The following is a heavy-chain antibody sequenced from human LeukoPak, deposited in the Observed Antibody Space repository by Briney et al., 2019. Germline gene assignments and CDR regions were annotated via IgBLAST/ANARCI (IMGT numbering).Heavy chain of an antibody. D-gene: IGHD2-21*02. CDR2: IYSSGST. CDR1: GSSISSYY. J-gene: IGHJ3*02. Sequence: SETLSLTCAVSGSSISSYYWSWIRQPAGKGLEWIGRIYSSGSTNYSPSLKSRVTMSVDMSKNQFSLKLSSVTAADTAVYYCARQGLAYCGGDCYSFDIWGQGTMVTVSS. V-gene: IGHV4-4*07. CDR3: ARQGLAYCGGDCYSFDI.